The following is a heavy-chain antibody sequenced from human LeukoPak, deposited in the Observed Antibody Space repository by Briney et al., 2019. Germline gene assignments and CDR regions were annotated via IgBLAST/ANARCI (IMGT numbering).Heavy chain of an antibody. V-gene: IGHV4-39*07. J-gene: IGHJ4*02. CDR1: GDSISSSSSY. D-gene: IGHD5-18*01. Sequence: SETLSLTCTVSGDSISSSSSYWGWIRQPPGEGLEWIGSIYYSGSTYYNPSLKSRVTISVDTSKNQFSLKLNSVTAADTAVYYCARLGYSYGYYFDYWGQGTLVTVSS. CDR3: ARLGYSYGYYFDY. CDR2: IYYSGST.